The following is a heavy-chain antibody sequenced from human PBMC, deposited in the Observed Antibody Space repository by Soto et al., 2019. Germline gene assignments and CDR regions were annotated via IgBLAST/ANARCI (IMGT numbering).Heavy chain of an antibody. Sequence: GGSLRLSCTASGFTFGDYAMSWFRQAPGKGLEWVGFIRSKAYGGTTEYAASVKGRFTISRDDSKSIAYLQMNSLKTEDTAVYYCTRGPRRWLFYTPEYWGQGTLVTVSS. CDR2: IRSKAYGGTT. D-gene: IGHD3-3*01. J-gene: IGHJ4*02. CDR1: GFTFGDYA. V-gene: IGHV3-49*03. CDR3: TRGPRRWLFYTPEY.